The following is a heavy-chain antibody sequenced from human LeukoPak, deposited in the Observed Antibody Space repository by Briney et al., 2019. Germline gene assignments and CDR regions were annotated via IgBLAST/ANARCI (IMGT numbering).Heavy chain of an antibody. J-gene: IGHJ3*01. CDR1: GFTFSNYA. Sequence: GGSLRLSCAASGFTFSNYAMGWVRQAPGKGLEWVSGISGRGDTTYYADSVKGRFTISRDNSKNTLYLQMNSLRTEDTAVYYCAKDRRTLDAFDVWGQGTMVTVSS. CDR3: AKDRRTLDAFDV. D-gene: IGHD2-2*01. V-gene: IGHV3-23*01. CDR2: ISGRGDTT.